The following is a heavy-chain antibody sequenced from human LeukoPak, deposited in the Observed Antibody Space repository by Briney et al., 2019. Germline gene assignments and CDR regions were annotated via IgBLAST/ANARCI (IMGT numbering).Heavy chain of an antibody. J-gene: IGHJ4*02. CDR1: GVSISSGGYF. Sequence: TPSQTLSLTCAVSGVSISSGGYFWNWIRQPPGKGLEWIGYIYHSGSTYYNPSLKSRVTISVDRSKNQFSLKLSSVTAADTAVYYCARGMGSSGLYYFDYWGQGTLVTVSS. CDR2: IYHSGST. V-gene: IGHV4-30-2*01. D-gene: IGHD1-26*01. CDR3: ARGMGSSGLYYFDY.